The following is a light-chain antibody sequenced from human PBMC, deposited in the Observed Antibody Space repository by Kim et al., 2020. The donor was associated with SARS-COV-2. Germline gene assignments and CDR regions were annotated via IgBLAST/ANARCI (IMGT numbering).Light chain of an antibody. CDR3: QVWDSSSDHVV. V-gene: IGLV3-21*04. J-gene: IGLJ2*01. CDR1: NIGIKS. Sequence: SYELTQPPSVSVAPGKTARITCGGNNIGIKSVHWYHQKPGQAPVLVIYYDSDRPSGIPERFSGSNSGNTATLTISRVEAGDEADYYCQVWDSSSDHVVFG. CDR2: YDS.